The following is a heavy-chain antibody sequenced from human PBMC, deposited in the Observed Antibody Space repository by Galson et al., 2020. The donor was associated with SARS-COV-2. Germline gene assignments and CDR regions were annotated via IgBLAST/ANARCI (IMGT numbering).Heavy chain of an antibody. V-gene: IGHV4-39*01. CDR2: IYYSGST. D-gene: IGHD6-19*01. Sequence: SETLSLTCTVSVCSISSSSYYLVWIRQPPGKGLECIGSIYYSGSTYYNPSLKSRVTISVYTYKNQFSLKLISVTAADTAVYYCARIISVAIKYYVGYWGKGTLVTVSS. J-gene: IGHJ4*02. CDR3: ARIISVAIKYYVGY. CDR1: VCSISSSSYY.